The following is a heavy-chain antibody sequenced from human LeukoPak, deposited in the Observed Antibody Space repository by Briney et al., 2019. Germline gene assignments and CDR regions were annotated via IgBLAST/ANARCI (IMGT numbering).Heavy chain of an antibody. V-gene: IGHV3-23*01. CDR2: ITSSGGTT. CDR3: ATKGVTLLRFFEWLFDF. D-gene: IGHD3-3*01. Sequence: GGSLRLSCEASGFTFSSYAMSWVREAPGKGLEWVSSITSSGGTTYYTDSVKGRFTISRDNSKNTLYLQMNSLRAEDTAVYYCATKGVTLLRFFEWLFDFWGQGTLVTVSS. CDR1: GFTFSSYA. J-gene: IGHJ4*02.